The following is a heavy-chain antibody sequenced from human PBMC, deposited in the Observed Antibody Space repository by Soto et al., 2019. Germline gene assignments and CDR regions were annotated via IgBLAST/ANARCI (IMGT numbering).Heavy chain of an antibody. CDR2: ISGGSSVT. CDR3: AKVLSKNYYYPFDF. V-gene: IGHV3-23*01. CDR1: GFTFSDYA. J-gene: IGHJ4*02. Sequence: GSLRLSCTASGFTFSDYAMAWVRQAPGKGLEWVSTISGGSSVTYYGDSVKGRFTISRDNAKKTLSLQLNRLGAEDTATYYCAKVLSKNYYYPFDFWGQGTQVTVSS. D-gene: IGHD3-10*01.